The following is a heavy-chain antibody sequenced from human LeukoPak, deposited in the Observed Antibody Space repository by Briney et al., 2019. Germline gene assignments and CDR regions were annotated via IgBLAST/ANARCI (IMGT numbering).Heavy chain of an antibody. CDR2: ISAYNGNT. D-gene: IGHD3-10*01. CDR1: GYTFTSYG. J-gene: IGHJ4*02. CDR3: ASSMVRGVIITYDY. V-gene: IGHV1-18*01. Sequence: APVKVSCKASGYTFTSYGISWVRQAPGQGLEWMGWISAYNGNTNYAQKLQGRVTMTTDTSTSTAYMELRSLRSDDTAVYYCASSMVRGVIITYDYWGQGTLVTVSS.